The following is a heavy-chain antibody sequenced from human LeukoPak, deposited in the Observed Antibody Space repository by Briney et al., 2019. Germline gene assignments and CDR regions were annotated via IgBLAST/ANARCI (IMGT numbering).Heavy chain of an antibody. CDR1: VYTLTNYH. D-gene: IGHD2-21*02. V-gene: IGHV1-8*03. Sequence: ASVKVSFKASVYTLTNYHINWVRQASGQGREWMTWINLDTGDKGYARKFQDRVTITTDTSISTAYRELRSLSSEDTAVYFCARTTSMTAAGYDYWGQGTLVTVSS. CDR2: INLDTGDK. J-gene: IGHJ4*02. CDR3: ARTTSMTAAGYDY.